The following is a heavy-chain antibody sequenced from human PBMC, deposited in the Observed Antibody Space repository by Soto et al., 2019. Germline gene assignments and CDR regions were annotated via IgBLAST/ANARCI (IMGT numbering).Heavy chain of an antibody. V-gene: IGHV1-2*02. CDR2: INPNSGDT. D-gene: IGHD3-22*01. CDR1: GYPFTGYF. J-gene: IGHJ4*02. Sequence: GSVKVCFKSSGYPFTGYFMHWVRQAPGQGLEWMGWINPNSGDTKYAQKFQGRVTMTRDMSISTAYMELRRLTSDDTAVYYCARVRTYYASSGSLDYWGQGTMVTVSS. CDR3: ARVRTYYASSGSLDY.